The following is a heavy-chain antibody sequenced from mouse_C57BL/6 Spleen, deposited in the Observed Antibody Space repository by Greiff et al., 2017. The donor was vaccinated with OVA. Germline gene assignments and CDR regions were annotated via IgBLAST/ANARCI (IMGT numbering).Heavy chain of an antibody. CDR2: IRNKANNHAT. Sequence: EVHLVESGGGLVQPGGSMKLSCAASGFTFSDAWMDWVRQSPEKGLEWVAEIRNKANNHATYYAESVKGRFTISRDDSKSSVYLQMNSLRAEDTGIYYCARRPGTRAMDYWGQGTSVTVSS. CDR1: GFTFSDAW. D-gene: IGHD4-1*01. J-gene: IGHJ4*01. CDR3: ARRPGTRAMDY. V-gene: IGHV6-6*01.